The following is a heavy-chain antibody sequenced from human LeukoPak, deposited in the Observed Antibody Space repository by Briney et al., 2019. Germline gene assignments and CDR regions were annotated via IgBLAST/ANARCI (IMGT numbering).Heavy chain of an antibody. CDR2: ISGSGGST. V-gene: IGHV3-23*01. CDR3: ASPVPAASRGFGDY. Sequence: GGSLRLSCAASRFTFSSYAMSWVRQAPGKGLEWVSAISGSGGSTYYADSVKGRFTISRDNSKNTLYLQMNSLRAEDTAVYYCASPVPAASRGFGDYWGQGTLVTVSS. J-gene: IGHJ4*02. CDR1: RFTFSSYA. D-gene: IGHD2-2*01.